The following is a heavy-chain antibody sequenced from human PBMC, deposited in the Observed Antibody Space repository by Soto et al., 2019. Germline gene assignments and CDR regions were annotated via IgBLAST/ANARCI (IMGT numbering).Heavy chain of an antibody. CDR1: GFAVSSKY. V-gene: IGHV3-53*01. D-gene: IGHD6-19*01. CDR3: LLTTGWPGFDF. Sequence: EVQLVESGGGLIQPGGSLRLSCAASGFAVSSKYMTWVRQAPGKGLEWVSVIYGGGTTYYADSVKGRFTISRDTFKNTLYLQMNSLRAEDTAVYYCLLTTGWPGFDFWGQGTLVTVSS. J-gene: IGHJ4*02. CDR2: IYGGGTT.